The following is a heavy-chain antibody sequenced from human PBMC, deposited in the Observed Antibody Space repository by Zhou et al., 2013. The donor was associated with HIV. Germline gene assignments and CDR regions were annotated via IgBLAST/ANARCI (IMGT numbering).Heavy chain of an antibody. V-gene: IGHV1-18*01. CDR3: ARDFVAVVAPFDY. Sequence: QIQLVQSGAEVKKPGASVKVSCKASGYTFTNYDISWVRQAPGQGLEWMGWISTYNGHTNYAQKVQGRVTMTTDTSTSTAYMEMRSLRSDDTAVYYCARDFVAVVAPFDYWGQGTLVTVSS. J-gene: IGHJ4*02. CDR1: GYTFTNYD. CDR2: ISTYNGHT. D-gene: IGHD2-15*01.